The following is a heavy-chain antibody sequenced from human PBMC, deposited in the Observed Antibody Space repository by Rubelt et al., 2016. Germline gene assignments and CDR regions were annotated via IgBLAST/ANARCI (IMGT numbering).Heavy chain of an antibody. CDR1: GGSFSGYY. D-gene: IGHD3-3*01. V-gene: IGHV4-34*01. Sequence: QVQLQQWGAGLLKPSETLSLTCAVYGGSFSGYYWSWIRQPPGKGLEWIGEINHSGSTNYNPSLKSLVTISLDTSKNQFSLKLSSVTVADTAVYYCATADYDFWSGYYFRESRVFAYWGQGTLVTVSS. CDR2: INHSGST. J-gene: IGHJ4*02. CDR3: ATADYDFWSGYYFRESRVFAY.